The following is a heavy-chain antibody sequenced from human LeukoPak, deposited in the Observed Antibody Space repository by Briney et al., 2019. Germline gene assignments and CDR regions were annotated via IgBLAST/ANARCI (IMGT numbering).Heavy chain of an antibody. Sequence: GGSLRLSCAASGFDFSSNWMHWVRHAPGQGLVWVSRIKGDGISTNYADSVKGRFTISRDIAKNTLYLQMNSLRAEDTGVYYCAKDHYWSINYWGRGTLVTVSS. D-gene: IGHD3-3*01. J-gene: IGHJ4*02. CDR3: AKDHYWSINY. CDR2: IKGDGIST. CDR1: GFDFSSNW. V-gene: IGHV3-74*01.